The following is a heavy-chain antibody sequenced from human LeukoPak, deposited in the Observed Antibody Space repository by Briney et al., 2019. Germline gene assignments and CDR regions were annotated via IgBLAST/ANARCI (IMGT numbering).Heavy chain of an antibody. CDR1: GYTFTSYY. Sequence: ASVKVSCKASGYTFTSYYMHWVRQAPGQGLEWMGWINPNSGGTNYAQKFQGRVTMTRDTSISTADMELSRLRSDDTAVYYCARDSRYYYGSGTRYYFDYWGQGTLVTVSS. V-gene: IGHV1-2*02. CDR2: INPNSGGT. J-gene: IGHJ4*02. CDR3: ARDSRYYYGSGTRYYFDY. D-gene: IGHD3-10*01.